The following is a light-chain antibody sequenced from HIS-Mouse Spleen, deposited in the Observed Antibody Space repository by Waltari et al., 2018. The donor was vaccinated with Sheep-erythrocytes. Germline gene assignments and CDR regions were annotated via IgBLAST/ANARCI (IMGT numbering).Light chain of an antibody. Sequence: QSALTQPRSVFGSPGQSVTISCTGTISDVGRYNYVSWYQQHPGKAPKLLIYDVSNRPSGVTDRFSGSKSGNTASLHISGLQAADESDYYCCSYAGSYNHVFATGTKVTVL. J-gene: IGLJ1*01. CDR2: DVS. CDR1: ISDVGRYNY. CDR3: CSYAGSYNHV. V-gene: IGLV2-11*01.